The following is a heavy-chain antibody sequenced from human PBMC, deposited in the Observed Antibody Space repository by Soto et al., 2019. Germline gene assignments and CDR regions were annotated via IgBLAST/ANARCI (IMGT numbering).Heavy chain of an antibody. CDR1: GYTFTSYY. D-gene: IGHD5-18*01. CDR2: INPSGGST. CDR3: ARALQYNHFVDTAMVGY. V-gene: IGHV1-46*01. J-gene: IGHJ4*01. Sequence: ASVKVSCKASGYTFTSYYMHWVRQAPGQGLEWMGIINPSGGSTSYAQKFQGRVTMTRDASTSTVYMELSSLRSEDTAVYYCARALQYNHFVDTAMVGYPGHGPLLTVSS.